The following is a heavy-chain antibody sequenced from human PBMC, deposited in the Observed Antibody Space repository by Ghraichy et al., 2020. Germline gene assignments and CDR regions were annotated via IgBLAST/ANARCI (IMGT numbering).Heavy chain of an antibody. D-gene: IGHD5-12*01. CDR1: GFTFSTYG. J-gene: IGHJ6*02. CDR3: VKDLGVYSCWGVYYYYGIDV. CDR2: ISNDGNDK. Sequence: GGSLRLSCAASGFTFSTYGIHWVRQAPGKGLEWVAVISNDGNDKKYADSVKGRFTISRDNSKNTLYLQMNSLRVQDTAVYSCVKDLGVYSCWGVYYYYGIDVGGQGTTVTVSS. V-gene: IGHV3-30*18.